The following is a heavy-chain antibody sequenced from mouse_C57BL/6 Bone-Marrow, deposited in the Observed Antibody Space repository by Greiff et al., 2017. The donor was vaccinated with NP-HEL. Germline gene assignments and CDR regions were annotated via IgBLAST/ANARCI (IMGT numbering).Heavy chain of an antibody. CDR2: IDPNSGGT. CDR1: CYTFPSYW. V-gene: IGHV1-72*01. J-gene: IGHJ1*03. D-gene: IGHD1-1*01. CDR3: ARSITTVVARDWYFDV. Sequence: VQLQQPGAELVKPGASVKLSCKASCYTFPSYWMHWVKPRPGRGLAWIGRIDPNSGGTKSHEQFKSKATLTVHTPSSPAYMQLSSLTSEDSAVYYCARSITTVVARDWYFDVWGTGTTVTVSS.